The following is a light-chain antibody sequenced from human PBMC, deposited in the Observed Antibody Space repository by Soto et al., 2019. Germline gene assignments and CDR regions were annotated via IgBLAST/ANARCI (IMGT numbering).Light chain of an antibody. V-gene: IGLV2-23*02. J-gene: IGLJ1*01. CDR1: SNDVGNYNL. CDR2: EVS. CDR3: CSYVGSSTYV. Sequence: QSVLTQPAPVSGSPGQSITISCTGTSNDVGNYNLVSWYQRHPGKAPKLMIYEVSKRPSGVSNRFSGSKSGNTASLTISGLQAEDEADYYCCSYVGSSTYVFATGTKVTVL.